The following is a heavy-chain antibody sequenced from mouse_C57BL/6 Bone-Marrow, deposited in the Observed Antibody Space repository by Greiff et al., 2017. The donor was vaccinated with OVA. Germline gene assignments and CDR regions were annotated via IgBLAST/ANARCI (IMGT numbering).Heavy chain of an antibody. V-gene: IGHV1-50*01. Sequence: HVQLQQPGAELVKPGASVKLSCKASGYTFTSYWMQWVKQRPGQGLEWIGEIDPSDSYTNYNQKFKGKATLTVDTSSSTAYMQLSSLTSEDSAVYYCARERLYYYGSSPFAYWGQGTLVTVSA. CDR3: ARERLYYYGSSPFAY. CDR2: IDPSDSYT. CDR1: GYTFTSYW. D-gene: IGHD1-1*01. J-gene: IGHJ3*01.